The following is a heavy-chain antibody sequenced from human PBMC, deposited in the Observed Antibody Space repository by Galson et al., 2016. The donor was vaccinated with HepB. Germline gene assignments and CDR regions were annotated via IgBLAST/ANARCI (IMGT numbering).Heavy chain of an antibody. CDR3: ARRHRNYYYGMDV. Sequence: SGAEVKKPGESLRISCKDSGYSFTSYWISWVRQMPGKGLEWMGRIDPTDSYTNYSPSFQGHVTISADKSISTAYLQWSSLKAPDTAMYYCARRHRNYYYGMDVWGQGTTVTVSS. CDR2: IDPTDSYT. D-gene: IGHD2-21*01. V-gene: IGHV5-10-1*01. CDR1: GYSFTSYW. J-gene: IGHJ6*02.